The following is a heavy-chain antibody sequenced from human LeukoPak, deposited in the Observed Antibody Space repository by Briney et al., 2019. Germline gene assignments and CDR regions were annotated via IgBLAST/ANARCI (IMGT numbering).Heavy chain of an antibody. CDR2: ITGGSSTI. Sequence: LSLTCTVSGGSISSYYWSWIRQPPGKGLEWVSYITGGSSTIYYADSVKGRFTISRDNAKNSLYLQMNSLRAEDTAVYYCASMSTGDDAFDIWGQGTMVTVSS. V-gene: IGHV3-11*04. CDR3: ASMSTGDDAFDI. CDR1: GGSISSYY. D-gene: IGHD3-9*01. J-gene: IGHJ3*02.